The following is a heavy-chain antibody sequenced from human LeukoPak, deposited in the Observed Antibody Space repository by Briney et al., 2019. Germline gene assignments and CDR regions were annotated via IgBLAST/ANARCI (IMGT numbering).Heavy chain of an antibody. V-gene: IGHV4-39*07. J-gene: IGHJ4*02. CDR2: IYYSGST. Sequence: SETLSLTCTVSGGSISSSTYYWGWIRQPPGKGLEWIGSIYYSGSTYYNPSLKSRVTISVDTSKNQFSLKLTSVTAADTAVYYCARASSSVRPNFDYWGQGTLVTVSS. CDR3: ARASSSVRPNFDY. CDR1: GGSISSSTYY.